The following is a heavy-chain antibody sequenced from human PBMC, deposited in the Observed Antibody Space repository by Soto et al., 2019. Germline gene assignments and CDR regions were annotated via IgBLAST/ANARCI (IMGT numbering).Heavy chain of an antibody. J-gene: IGHJ2*01. Sequence: QVPLVESGGCVVQPERSLRLSCAASGFSFSTYAMQWVRQAPGKGLEWVAVVSSDGGIQFYADSVKGRFTISRDNSKNSLYLQMTSLTTEDAAIYYCARENYYGGRVIGSLDVWGRGTLVSVSS. D-gene: IGHD3-22*01. CDR2: VSSDGGIQ. V-gene: IGHV3-30-3*01. CDR1: GFSFSTYA. CDR3: ARENYYGGRVIGSLDV.